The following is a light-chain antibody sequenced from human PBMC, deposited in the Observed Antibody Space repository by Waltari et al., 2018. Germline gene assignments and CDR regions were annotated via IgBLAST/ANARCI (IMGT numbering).Light chain of an antibody. Sequence: QSALTKPASVSGSPGQSITISCTGTNRDLKIYDLVSWYQQHPGKAPKLMIYEVIKRPSGVSNRFSGSKSGNTASLTISGLQPEDEAHYYCCSYAGVRTFVVGTGTNVTVL. V-gene: IGLV2-23*02. CDR2: EVI. CDR3: CSYAGVRTFV. J-gene: IGLJ1*01. CDR1: NRDLKIYDL.